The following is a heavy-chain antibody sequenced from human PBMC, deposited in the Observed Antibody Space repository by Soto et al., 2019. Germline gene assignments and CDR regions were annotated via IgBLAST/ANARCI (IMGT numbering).Heavy chain of an antibody. D-gene: IGHD4-17*01. V-gene: IGHV3-11*01. CDR2: ISSSGSTI. CDR1: GFTFSDYY. CDR3: ATRRVTVTTFNWYFDL. Sequence: GGSLRLSCAASGFTFSDYYMSWVRQAPGKGLEWVSYISSSGSTIYYADSVKGRFTISRDNAKNSLYLKMNSLRAEDTAVYYCATRRVTVTTFNWYFDLWGRGTLVTVSS. J-gene: IGHJ2*01.